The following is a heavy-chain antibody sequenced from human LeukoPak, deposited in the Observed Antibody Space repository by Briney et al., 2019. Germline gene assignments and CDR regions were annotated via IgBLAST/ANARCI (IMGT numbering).Heavy chain of an antibody. Sequence: PSETLSLTCSASGGSINNYYWSWIRQPPGKGREYMVYIYYSGRTNYKPVLKRRVAISVDTSKHQLSLRLSSVTAGDTAVYYCVRLSCDRDYHSNWYFGIWGQGNLVNVPS. J-gene: IGHJ2*01. D-gene: IGHD3-22*01. V-gene: IGHV4-59*01. CDR1: GGSINNYY. CDR2: IYYSGRT. CDR3: VRLSCDRDYHSNWYFGI.